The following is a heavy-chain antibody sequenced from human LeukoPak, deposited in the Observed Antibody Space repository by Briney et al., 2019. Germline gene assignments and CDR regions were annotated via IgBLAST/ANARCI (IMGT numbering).Heavy chain of an antibody. D-gene: IGHD7-27*01. CDR1: GYSISSGYY. CDR3: ARGYNWGSPTRNFYYLDV. V-gene: IGHV4-38-2*02. CDR2: IYHSGSA. J-gene: IGHJ6*03. Sequence: SETLSLTCTVSGYSISSGYYWVWIRQPPGKGLEWIGSIYHSGSAYYNPSLKSRVTISVDTSKNQFSLKLRSVTAADTAVYYCARGYNWGSPTRNFYYLDVWGKGTTVTVSS.